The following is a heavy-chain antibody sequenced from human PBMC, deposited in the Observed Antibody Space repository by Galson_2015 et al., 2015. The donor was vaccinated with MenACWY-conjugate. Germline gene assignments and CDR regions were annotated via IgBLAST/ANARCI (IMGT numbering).Heavy chain of an antibody. CDR2: ISPIDSKT. CDR1: GYNFITYW. Sequence: QSGAEVKKPGESLKISCKASGYNFITYWIGWVRQVPGKGLEWVGLISPIDSKTRYSPAFEGRVTISADNSITTAYLQWNSLQASDTAMYYCARHPPGGRGMDGWGQGPTVTVSS. J-gene: IGHJ6*02. D-gene: IGHD1-26*01. CDR3: ARHPPGGRGMDG. V-gene: IGHV5-51*01.